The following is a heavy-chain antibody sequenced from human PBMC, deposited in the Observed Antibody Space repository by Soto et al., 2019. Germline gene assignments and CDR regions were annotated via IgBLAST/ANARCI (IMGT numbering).Heavy chain of an antibody. J-gene: IGHJ4*02. Sequence: EVQLVESGGGLVKPGGSLRLSCAASGFTFSSYSMNWVRQAPGKGLEWVSSISSSSSYIYYADSVKGRFTISRDNANNSLYLQMNSLRAEDTAVYYCARDSSGWYAYVDYWGQGTLVTVSS. CDR1: GFTFSSYS. CDR2: ISSSSSYI. CDR3: ARDSSGWYAYVDY. V-gene: IGHV3-21*01. D-gene: IGHD6-19*01.